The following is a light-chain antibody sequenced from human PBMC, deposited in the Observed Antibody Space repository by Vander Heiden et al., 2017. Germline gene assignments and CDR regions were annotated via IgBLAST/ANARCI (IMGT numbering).Light chain of an antibody. CDR1: SSNIGARYD. CDR3: QSYDSSLSGSGV. Sequence: QSVLTQPPSVSGAPGQRVTISCTGSSSNIGARYDVHWYQQLPGTAPKRLIYGNSNRPSGVPDRFSGSKSGTSASLAITGLQAEDEADYYCQSYDSSLSGSGVFGGGTKLTVL. J-gene: IGLJ3*02. CDR2: GNS. V-gene: IGLV1-40*01.